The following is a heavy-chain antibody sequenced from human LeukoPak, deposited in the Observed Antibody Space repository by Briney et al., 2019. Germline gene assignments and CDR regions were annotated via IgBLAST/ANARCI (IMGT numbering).Heavy chain of an antibody. V-gene: IGHV3-33*08. Sequence: GGSLRLSCAASGFTVSSNYMSWVRQAPGKGLEWVAVIWYDGSNKYYADSVKGRFTISRDNSKNTLYLQMNSLRAEDTAVYYCARDYYGSGSYSDYWGQGTLVTVSS. D-gene: IGHD3-10*01. CDR3: ARDYYGSGSYSDY. CDR2: IWYDGSNK. J-gene: IGHJ4*02. CDR1: GFTVSSNY.